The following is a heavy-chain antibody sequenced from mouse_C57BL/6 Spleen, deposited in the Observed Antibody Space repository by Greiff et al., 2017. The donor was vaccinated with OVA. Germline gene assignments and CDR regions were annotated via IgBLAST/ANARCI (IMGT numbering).Heavy chain of an antibody. J-gene: IGHJ3*01. CDR1: GFNIKDDY. D-gene: IGHD1-1*01. Sequence: EVQLQESGAELVRPGASVKLSCTASGFNIKDDYMHWVKQRPEQGLEWIGWIDPENGDTEYASKFQGKATITADTSSNTAYLQLSSLTSEDTAVYYCTTGYYGSRGAYWGQGTLVTVSA. V-gene: IGHV14-4*01. CDR2: IDPENGDT. CDR3: TTGYYGSRGAY.